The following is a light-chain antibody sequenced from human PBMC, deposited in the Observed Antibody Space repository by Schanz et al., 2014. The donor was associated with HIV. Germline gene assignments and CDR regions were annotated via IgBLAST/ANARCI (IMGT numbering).Light chain of an antibody. Sequence: QSALTQPPSASGSPGQSVTISCTGTSSDASDYNYVSWYQQHPGKAPKLMIYEVTKRPSGVPDRFSGSKSGNTASLTISRLQAEDESDYYCSSFTSTSTLVFGTGTKVTVL. CDR1: SSDASDYNY. V-gene: IGLV2-8*01. J-gene: IGLJ1*01. CDR3: SSFTSTSTLV. CDR2: EVT.